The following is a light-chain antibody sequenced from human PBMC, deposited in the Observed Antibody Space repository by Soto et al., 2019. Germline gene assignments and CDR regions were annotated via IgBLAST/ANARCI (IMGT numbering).Light chain of an antibody. J-gene: IGKJ4*01. CDR3: QQYKDWPPLT. Sequence: EIVMTQSPVTLSASPGERVTLSCRASQSVYINLAWYQQRPGQAPRVLIYGASNRASGIPDRFSGSGSGTDFTLTISSLEPDDFALYYCQQYKDWPPLTFGGGTRVEIK. V-gene: IGKV3D-15*01. CDR1: QSVYIN. CDR2: GAS.